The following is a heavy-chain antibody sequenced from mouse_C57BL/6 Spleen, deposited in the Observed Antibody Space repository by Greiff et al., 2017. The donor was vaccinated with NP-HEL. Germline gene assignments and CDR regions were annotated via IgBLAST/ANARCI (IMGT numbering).Heavy chain of an antibody. V-gene: IGHV1-69*01. CDR2: IDPSDSYT. CDR1: GYTFTSYW. Sequence: QVQLQQPGAELVMPGASVKLSCKASGYTFTSYWMHWVKQRPGQGLEWIGEIDPSDSYTNYNQKFKGKSTLTVDKSSSTAYMQLSSLTSEDSAVYYCARDQLGGGAMDYWGQGTSVTVSS. D-gene: IGHD4-1*02. CDR3: ARDQLGGGAMDY. J-gene: IGHJ4*01.